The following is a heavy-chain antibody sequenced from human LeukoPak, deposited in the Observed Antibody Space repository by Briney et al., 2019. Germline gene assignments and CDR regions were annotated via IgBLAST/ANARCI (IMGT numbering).Heavy chain of an antibody. D-gene: IGHD5-18*01. CDR3: AKGSGYSYGLYYFDY. CDR2: ITSGGGSK. Sequence: GGSLRLSCAGSGFTFSSNGMSWVRQAPGKGLEWVSTITSGGGSKYYADSVKGRFTISRDNSKNTLYLQMNSRRAEDTAVYYCAKGSGYSYGLYYFDYWGEGTLVTVSS. CDR1: GFTFSSNG. V-gene: IGHV3-23*01. J-gene: IGHJ4*02.